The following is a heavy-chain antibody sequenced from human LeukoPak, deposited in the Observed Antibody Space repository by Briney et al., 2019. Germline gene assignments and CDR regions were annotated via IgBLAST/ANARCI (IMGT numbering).Heavy chain of an antibody. V-gene: IGHV4-39*07. J-gene: IGHJ3*02. Sequence: SETLSLTCTVSGGSISSSSYYWGWFRQPPGKGLEWIGSIYYSGSTYYNPSLKSRVTISVDTSKNQFSLKLSSVTAADTAVYYCARVMVEMATIAYHDAFDIWGQGTMVTVSS. D-gene: IGHD5-24*01. CDR3: ARVMVEMATIAYHDAFDI. CDR2: IYYSGST. CDR1: GGSISSSSYY.